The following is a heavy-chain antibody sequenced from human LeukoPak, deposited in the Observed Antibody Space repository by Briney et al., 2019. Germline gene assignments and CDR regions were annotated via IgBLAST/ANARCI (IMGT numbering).Heavy chain of an antibody. CDR3: AKEQSWFGELSAFDY. CDR2: ISYDGSNK. J-gene: IGHJ4*02. CDR1: GFTFNRYW. V-gene: IGHV3-30*18. D-gene: IGHD3-10*01. Sequence: GGSLRLSCAASGFTFNRYWMHWVRQAPGKGLEWVAVISYDGSNKYYADSVKGRFTISRDNSKNTLYLQMNSLRAEDTAVYYCAKEQSWFGELSAFDYWGQGTLVTVSS.